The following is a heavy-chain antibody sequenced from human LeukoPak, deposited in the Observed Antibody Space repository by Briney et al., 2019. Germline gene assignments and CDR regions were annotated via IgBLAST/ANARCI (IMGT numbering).Heavy chain of an antibody. D-gene: IGHD5-18*01. CDR3: AREGRGYSYGDGG. V-gene: IGHV3-30-3*01. CDR2: ISYDGSNK. Sequence: PGGSLRLSCAASGFTFSSYAMHWVRQAPGKGLEWVAVISYDGSNKYYADSVKGRFTISRDNSKNTLYLQMNSLRAEDTAVYYCAREGRGYSYGDGGWGQGTLVTVSS. CDR1: GFTFSSYA. J-gene: IGHJ4*02.